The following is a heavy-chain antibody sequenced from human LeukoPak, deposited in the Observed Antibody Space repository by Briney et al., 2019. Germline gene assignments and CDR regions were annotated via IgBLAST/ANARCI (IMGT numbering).Heavy chain of an antibody. J-gene: IGHJ4*02. CDR2: MSGGGGST. V-gene: IGHV3-23*01. CDR3: AKLVGNSDFDF. CDR1: GFTFSSYA. Sequence: PGGSLRLSCAASGFTFSSYAMSWVRQAPGKGLEWVSAMSGGGGSTSYADAVKGRFTISRDNSKNTLYLQMNSLRAEDTAVYYCAKLVGNSDFDFWGQGTLVTVSS. D-gene: IGHD4-23*01.